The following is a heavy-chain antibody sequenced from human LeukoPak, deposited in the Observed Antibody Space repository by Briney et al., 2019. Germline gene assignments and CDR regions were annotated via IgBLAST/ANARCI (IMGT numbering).Heavy chain of an antibody. V-gene: IGHV4-39*01. J-gene: IGHJ5*02. Sequence: SETLSLTCSVSGDSISNSGWSXXXXRXLXXXXXXXIGXXXXXXXVSDNEIPSYNPXLKGRVTISAEKSKNQLSLKVKSVTAADTASYYCARLTLTGVAGRGWFDAWGQGTLVIVSS. D-gene: IGHD3-3*01. CDR2: XXXXXXVSDNEIP. CDR3: ARLTLTGVAGRGWFDA. CDR1: GDSISNSGWS.